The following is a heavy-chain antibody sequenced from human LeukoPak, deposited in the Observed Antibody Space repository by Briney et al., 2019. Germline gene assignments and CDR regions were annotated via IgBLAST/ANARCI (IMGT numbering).Heavy chain of an antibody. Sequence: SETLSLTCPVSGGSLSSYYWSWLRQPPAKALEGIGYIYYSGSTNYNPSLKSRVTISVDTSKNQFSLKLSSVTAADTAVYYCARICSSTSCYFDAFDIWGQGTMVTVSS. CDR1: GGSLSSYY. CDR3: ARICSSTSCYFDAFDI. V-gene: IGHV4-59*13. D-gene: IGHD2-2*01. J-gene: IGHJ3*02. CDR2: IYYSGST.